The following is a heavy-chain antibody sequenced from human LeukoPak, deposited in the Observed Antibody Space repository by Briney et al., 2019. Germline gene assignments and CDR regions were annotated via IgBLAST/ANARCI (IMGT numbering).Heavy chain of an antibody. D-gene: IGHD3-10*01. CDR2: ISGSGGST. CDR1: GFTFSSYA. CDR3: AKDRSAWFGQDDY. V-gene: IGHV3-23*01. J-gene: IGHJ4*01. Sequence: PGGSLRLSCAASGFTFSSYAMTWVRQAPGKGLEWVSAISGSGGSTYFADSVKGRFTISRDNSKNTLYLQMNSLRAEDTDVYYCAKDRSAWFGQDDYWGHGTLVTVSS.